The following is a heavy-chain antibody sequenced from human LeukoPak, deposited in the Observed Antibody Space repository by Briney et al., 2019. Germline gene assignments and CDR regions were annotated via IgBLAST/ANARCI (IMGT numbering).Heavy chain of an antibody. D-gene: IGHD2-15*01. CDR3: ARGDYSPIYYNYHMDV. CDR1: GGSFSGYY. CDR2: INHSGST. Sequence: SETLSLTCAVYGGSFSGYYWSWIRQPPGKGLEWIGEINHSGSTNYNPSRKSRVTISVDTSKNQFSLKLSSVPAADTAVYYCARGDYSPIYYNYHMDVWGKGTTLTISS. J-gene: IGHJ6*03. V-gene: IGHV4-34*01.